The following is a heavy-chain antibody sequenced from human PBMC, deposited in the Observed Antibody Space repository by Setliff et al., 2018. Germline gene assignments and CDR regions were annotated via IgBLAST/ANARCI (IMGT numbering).Heavy chain of an antibody. D-gene: IGHD3-9*01. CDR2: ISYSGIT. CDR1: GASVSSHY. V-gene: IGHV4-59*02. J-gene: IGHJ4*01. Sequence: SETLSLTCNVSGASVSSHYWDWIRQPPGKGLEWIGFISYSGITTYNVSLKSRVTISVDRSKNQFSLRLRPVTAADTAVYFCARDFELLENYDIRGVFFDYWGQGTLVTVSS. CDR3: ARDFELLENYDIRGVFFDY.